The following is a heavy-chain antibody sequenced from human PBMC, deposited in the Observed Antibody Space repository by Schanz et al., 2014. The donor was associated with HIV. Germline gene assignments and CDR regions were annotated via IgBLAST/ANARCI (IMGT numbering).Heavy chain of an antibody. CDR2: VSPYNGNI. CDR3: ARGTYYGSGSYTLDY. J-gene: IGHJ4*02. D-gene: IGHD3-10*01. Sequence: QVQLVQSGAEVKKPGASVKVSCKTSGYTFSNYAIGWVRQAPGQGLKWMAWVSPYNGNIKDAQKIQDRVSMTTDTSTSTAYMELRSLRSDDTAVYYCARGTYYGSGSYTLDYWGQGTLVTVSS. V-gene: IGHV1-18*01. CDR1: GYTFSNYA.